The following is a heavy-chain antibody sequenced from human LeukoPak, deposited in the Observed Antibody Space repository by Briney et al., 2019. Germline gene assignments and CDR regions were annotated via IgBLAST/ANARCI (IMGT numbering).Heavy chain of an antibody. J-gene: IGHJ4*02. Sequence: SETLSLTCTVSGGSISTYSWTWVRQSPGKGLEWIGSVVTTTTNYSPALRSRVAISVHTSKNQFSLKLESVTTADTAVYYCARDTTVASGMQFWGQGALVTVSS. CDR2: VVTTTT. V-gene: IGHV4-4*07. CDR3: ARDTTVASGMQF. D-gene: IGHD6-19*01. CDR1: GGSISTYS.